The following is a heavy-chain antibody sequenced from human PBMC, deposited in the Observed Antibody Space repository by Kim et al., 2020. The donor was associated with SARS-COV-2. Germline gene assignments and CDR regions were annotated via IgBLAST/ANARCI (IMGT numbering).Heavy chain of an antibody. D-gene: IGHD6-13*01. CDR2: TSFDGNNR. V-gene: IGHV3-30*18. J-gene: IGHJ6*02. Sequence: GGSLRLSCAASGFIFSGYAMHWVRQAPGKGLEWVAVTSFDGNNRYYGDAVKGRFTISSDNSKNTLYLQMNSLRTEDTAVYYCAKDLAAGYYYGMDVWGQGTTVTVS. CDR1: GFIFSGYA. CDR3: AKDLAAGYYYGMDV.